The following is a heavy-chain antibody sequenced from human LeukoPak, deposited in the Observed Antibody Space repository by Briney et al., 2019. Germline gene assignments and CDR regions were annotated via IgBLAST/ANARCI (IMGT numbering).Heavy chain of an antibody. V-gene: IGHV3-30*18. J-gene: IGHJ4*02. Sequence: GRSLRLSCAASGFTFSSYGMHWVRQAPGKGLEWVAVISYDGSNKYYADSVKGRSTISRDNSKNTLYLQMNSLRAEDTAVYYCAKEVAAAYLDYWGQGTLVTVSS. CDR1: GFTFSSYG. CDR3: AKEVAAAYLDY. D-gene: IGHD6-13*01. CDR2: ISYDGSNK.